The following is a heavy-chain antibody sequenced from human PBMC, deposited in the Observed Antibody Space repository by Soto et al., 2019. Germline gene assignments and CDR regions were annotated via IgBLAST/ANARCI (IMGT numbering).Heavy chain of an antibody. CDR2: FNPTGDTA. D-gene: IGHD1-26*01. CDR1: GYTFTSYY. V-gene: IGHV1-46*01. Sequence: QVQLVQSGAEVKKPGASVKASCKASGYTFTSYYIHWVRQAPGQGLEWMGIFNPTGDTASYAQKLQGRVTVTRDTSTGTAYMELGSLRSEDTAVYYCAGGGRIVDTCIGYYYYHAMDVWGQGTTVTVS. CDR3: AGGGRIVDTCIGYYYYHAMDV. J-gene: IGHJ6*02.